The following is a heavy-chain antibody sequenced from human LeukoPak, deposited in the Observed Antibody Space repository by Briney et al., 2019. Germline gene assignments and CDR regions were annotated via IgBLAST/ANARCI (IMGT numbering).Heavy chain of an antibody. Sequence: ASVKVSCKASGYTFTGYYMHWVRQAPGQGLEWMGWINPNSGGTNYAQKFQGRVTMTRDTSISTAYMELSRLRSDDTAVYYCARGVGGSGSYWPYYYYYMDVWGKGTTVTISS. CDR3: ARGVGGSGSYWPYYYYYMDV. D-gene: IGHD3-10*01. CDR2: INPNSGGT. CDR1: GYTFTGYY. V-gene: IGHV1-2*02. J-gene: IGHJ6*03.